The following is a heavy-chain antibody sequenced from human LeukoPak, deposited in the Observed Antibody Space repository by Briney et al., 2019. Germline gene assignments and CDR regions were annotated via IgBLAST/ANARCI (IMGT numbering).Heavy chain of an antibody. D-gene: IGHD2-8*01. Sequence: SQTLSLTCTVSGGSISSGDYYWSWIRQPPGKGLEWIWYIYYSGSTYYNPSLKSRVTISVDTSKNQFSLKLSSVTAADTAVYYCARDLMLSRRFDPWGQGTLVTVSS. J-gene: IGHJ5*02. CDR2: IYYSGST. CDR1: GGSISSGDYY. V-gene: IGHV4-30-4*01. CDR3: ARDLMLSRRFDP.